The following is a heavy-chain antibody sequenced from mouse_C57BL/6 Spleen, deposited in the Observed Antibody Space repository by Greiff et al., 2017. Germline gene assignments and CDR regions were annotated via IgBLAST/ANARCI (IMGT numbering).Heavy chain of an antibody. CDR1: GYTFTSYW. CDR3: AREGDYYGSSFYAMDY. J-gene: IGHJ4*01. Sequence: QVQLKQPGAELVKPGASVKMSCKASGYTFTSYWITWVKQRPGQGLEWIGDIYPGSGSTNYNEKFKSKATLTVDTSSSTAYMQLSSLTSEDSAVYYCAREGDYYGSSFYAMDYWGQGTSVTVSS. D-gene: IGHD1-1*01. V-gene: IGHV1-55*01. CDR2: IYPGSGST.